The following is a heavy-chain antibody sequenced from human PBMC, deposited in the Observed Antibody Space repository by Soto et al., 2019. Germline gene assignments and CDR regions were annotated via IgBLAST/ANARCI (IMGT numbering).Heavy chain of an antibody. CDR3: AEMTAIYWNLSI. CDR2: IHYSGTT. CDR1: GDSITAGGHY. V-gene: IGHV4-31*03. Sequence: SETLSLTCTVSGDSITAGGHYWAWIRQHPEKGLEWLGYIHYSGTTDYNPSLKSRLTVSVDTSKNQFSLSLSSVTAADTAIYYCAEMTAIYWNLSIWGRGTLVTVCS. J-gene: IGHJ2*01. D-gene: IGHD2-21*02.